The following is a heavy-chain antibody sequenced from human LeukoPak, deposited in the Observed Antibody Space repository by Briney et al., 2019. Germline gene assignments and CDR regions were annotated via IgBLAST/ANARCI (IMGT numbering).Heavy chain of an antibody. Sequence: ASVKVSCKASGYTFTSYAMHWVRQAPGQRLEWMGWISAYNGNTNYAQNLQGRVTMTTDTSTSTAYMELRSLRSDDTAVYYCARDASNYYGLDVWGQGTTVTVSS. CDR2: ISAYNGNT. D-gene: IGHD3-16*01. V-gene: IGHV1-18*01. CDR3: ARDASNYYGLDV. CDR1: GYTFTSYA. J-gene: IGHJ6*02.